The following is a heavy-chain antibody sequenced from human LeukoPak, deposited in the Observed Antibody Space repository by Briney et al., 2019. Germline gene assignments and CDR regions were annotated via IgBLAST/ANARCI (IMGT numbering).Heavy chain of an antibody. Sequence: GESLKISCQGSGYSFTTYWINWVRQTPGKGLEWMGRIAPSDSYTNYSPSLQGHVTISADKSISTAYLRWSSLKASDTAMYYCARQPLDYYGLDVWGQGTTVTVSS. CDR2: IAPSDSYT. J-gene: IGHJ6*02. V-gene: IGHV5-10-1*01. CDR1: GYSFTTYW. CDR3: ARQPLDYYGLDV.